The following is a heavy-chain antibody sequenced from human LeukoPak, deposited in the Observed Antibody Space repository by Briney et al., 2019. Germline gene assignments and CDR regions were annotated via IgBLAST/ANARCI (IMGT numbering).Heavy chain of an antibody. J-gene: IGHJ4*02. Sequence: GASVKVSCTASGYTFTSYYMHWVRQAPGQGLEWMGIINPSGGSTSYAQKFQGRVTMTRDTSTSTVYMELSSLRSEDTAVYYCAREFIVGATIDYWGQGTLVTVSS. CDR2: INPSGGST. CDR1: GYTFTSYY. CDR3: AREFIVGATIDY. D-gene: IGHD1-26*01. V-gene: IGHV1-46*01.